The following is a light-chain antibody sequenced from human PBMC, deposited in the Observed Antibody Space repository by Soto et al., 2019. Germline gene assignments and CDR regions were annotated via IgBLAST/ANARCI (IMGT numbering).Light chain of an antibody. CDR1: QSISNV. CDR2: AAS. CDR3: QQSHRSPPT. J-gene: IGKJ1*01. Sequence: DIQMTQYPSSLSSSVGDSGTITCRASQSISNVLNWYQPRQGHVPKLLIYAASSLHTVVPSRFRGSDAGTDFTLTITRLQPEEFTTYCCQQSHRSPPTVGQGTKVAIK. V-gene: IGKV1-39*01.